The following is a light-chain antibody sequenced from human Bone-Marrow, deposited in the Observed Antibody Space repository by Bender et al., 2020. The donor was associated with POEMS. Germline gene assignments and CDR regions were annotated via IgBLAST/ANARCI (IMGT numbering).Light chain of an antibody. CDR2: INN. J-gene: IGLJ2*01. CDR3: QVWDSSSVHVI. V-gene: IGLV1-44*01. CDR1: SSNIGTNP. Sequence: QSVLTQPPSASGTPGQRVTISCSGSSSNIGTNPVNWYQQLPGTAPKLLIYINNQRPSGIPERFSGSNSGNTATLTISRVEAGDEADYYCQVWDSSSVHVIFGGGTKVTVL.